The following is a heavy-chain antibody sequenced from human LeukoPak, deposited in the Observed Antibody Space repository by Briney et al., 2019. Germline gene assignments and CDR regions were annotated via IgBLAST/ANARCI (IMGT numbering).Heavy chain of an antibody. J-gene: IGHJ4*02. Sequence: ASVKVSCKASGYTFSEFEIHWVRQATGQGLGWMGWIHPDSGNTDYAQNFQGRLTMTRETSTTTAYMELSSLRSEDTAVYYCARLRYSGLDYWGQGSLVSVSS. CDR3: ARLRYSGLDY. CDR2: IHPDSGNT. V-gene: IGHV1-8*01. D-gene: IGHD1-26*01. CDR1: GYTFSEFE.